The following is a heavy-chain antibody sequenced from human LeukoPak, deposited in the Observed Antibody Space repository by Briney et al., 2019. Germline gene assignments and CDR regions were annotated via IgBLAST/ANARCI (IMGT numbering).Heavy chain of an antibody. J-gene: IGHJ4*02. CDR2: INHSGST. CDR1: GGSFSGYY. V-gene: IGHV4-34*01. Sequence: SETLSLTCAVYGGSFSGYYWSWIRQPPGKGLEWIGEINHSGSTNYNPSLKSRVTISVDTSKNQFSLKLSSVTAADTAVYYCASENTVTTVWYWGQGTLVTVSS. CDR3: ASENTVTTVWY. D-gene: IGHD4-17*01.